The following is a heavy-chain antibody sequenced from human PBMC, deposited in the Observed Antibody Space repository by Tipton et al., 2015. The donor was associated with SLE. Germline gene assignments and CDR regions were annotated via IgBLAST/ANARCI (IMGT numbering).Heavy chain of an antibody. CDR1: GASIGSGSYF. V-gene: IGHV4-61*09. J-gene: IGHJ3*02. Sequence: TLSLTCTVSGASIGSGSYFWSWIRQPAGKGLEWVGHIYTSGRTNYNPSLKSRVTISVDTSKNQFSLKLNSMTAADTAVYYCARGKDTLEGGGLDIWGRGTMVTVSS. CDR2: IYTSGRT. D-gene: IGHD3-16*01. CDR3: ARGKDTLEGGGLDI.